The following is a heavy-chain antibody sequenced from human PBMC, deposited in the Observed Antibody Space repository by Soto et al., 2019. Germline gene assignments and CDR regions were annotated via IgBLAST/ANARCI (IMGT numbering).Heavy chain of an antibody. D-gene: IGHD6-13*01. Sequence: QVQLVESGGGLVKPGGSLRLSCAASGFTFSDYYMSWIRQAPGKGLEWVSYISSSSSYTNYADSVKGRFTISRDNAKNSLYVQMNSLRAEDTAVYYCARDRSLRAAAGYAAWGQGTLVTVSS. J-gene: IGHJ4*02. V-gene: IGHV3-11*06. CDR3: ARDRSLRAAAGYAA. CDR1: GFTFSDYY. CDR2: ISSSSSYT.